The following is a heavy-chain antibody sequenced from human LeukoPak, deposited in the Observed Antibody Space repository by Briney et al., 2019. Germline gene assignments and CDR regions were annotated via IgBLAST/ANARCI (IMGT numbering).Heavy chain of an antibody. Sequence: ASVTVSFTASGYTFTSYYMHWVRQAPGQGLEWMGIISPSGGSTSYAQKFQGRVTMTRDTSTSTVYMELSSLRSEDTAVYYCARDPAVAGTLDYWGQGTLVTVSS. CDR1: GYTFTSYY. CDR3: ARDPAVAGTLDY. CDR2: ISPSGGST. V-gene: IGHV1-46*01. D-gene: IGHD6-19*01. J-gene: IGHJ4*02.